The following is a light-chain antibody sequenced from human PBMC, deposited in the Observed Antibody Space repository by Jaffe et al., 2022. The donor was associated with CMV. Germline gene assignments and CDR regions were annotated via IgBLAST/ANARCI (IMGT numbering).Light chain of an antibody. CDR3: QQAYSAPWT. J-gene: IGKJ1*01. CDR2: AAS. Sequence: DIQMTQSPSSLSASVGDRVTITCRASHTISSYLNWYQQKPGKAPKLLIYAASNLESGVPSRFSGSGSGTDFTLTISSLQPEDFATYSCQQAYSAPWTFGQGTKVEFK. V-gene: IGKV1-39*01. CDR1: HTISSY.